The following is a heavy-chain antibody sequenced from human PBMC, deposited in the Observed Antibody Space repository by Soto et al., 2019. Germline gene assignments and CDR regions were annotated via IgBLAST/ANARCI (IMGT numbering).Heavy chain of an antibody. CDR3: AAIDYGGNPFRY. J-gene: IGHJ4*02. Sequence: GGSLRLSCAASGFTFSSYSMNWVRQAPGKGLEWVSSISSSSSYIYYADSVKGRFTISRDNAKNSLYLQMNSLRAEDTAVYYCAAIDYGGNPFRYWGQGTLVTVSS. V-gene: IGHV3-21*01. CDR2: ISSSSSYI. D-gene: IGHD4-17*01. CDR1: GFTFSSYS.